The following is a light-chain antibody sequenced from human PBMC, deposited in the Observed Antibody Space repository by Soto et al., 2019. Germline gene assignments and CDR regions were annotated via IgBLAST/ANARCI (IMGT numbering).Light chain of an antibody. V-gene: IGLV1-44*01. Sequence: QSVLIQPLSVSGTPGQTVTISCSGSSSNIGSNTVNWYQQFPGAAPKLLIYTNNQRPSGVPDRFSGSKSGTSASLVISGLQSEDEADYYCAAWDDSPGRVFGGGTKLTVL. CDR2: TNN. CDR3: AAWDDSPGRV. CDR1: SSNIGSNT. J-gene: IGLJ3*02.